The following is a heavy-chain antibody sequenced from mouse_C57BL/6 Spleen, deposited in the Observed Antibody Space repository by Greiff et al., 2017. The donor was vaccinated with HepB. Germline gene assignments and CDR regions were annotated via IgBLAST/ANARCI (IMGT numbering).Heavy chain of an antibody. J-gene: IGHJ3*01. Sequence: VQLQQSGGGLVKPGGSLKLSCAASGFTFSDYGMHWVRQAPEKGLEWVAYISSGSSTIYYADTVKGRFTISRDNAKNTLFLQMTSLRSEDTAMYYCARTYYYGSSYPAYWGQGTLVTVSA. CDR3: ARTYYYGSSYPAY. V-gene: IGHV5-17*01. CDR2: ISSGSSTI. D-gene: IGHD1-1*01. CDR1: GFTFSDYG.